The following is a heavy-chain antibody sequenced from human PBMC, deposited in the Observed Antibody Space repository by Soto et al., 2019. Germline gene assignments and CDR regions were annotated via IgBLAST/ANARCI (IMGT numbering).Heavy chain of an antibody. CDR1: GFSLSTSGVG. V-gene: IGHV2-5*02. CDR2: IYWDDDK. Sequence: QITLKESGPTLVKPTQTLTLTCTFSGFSLSTSGVGVGWIRQPPGEALEWLALIYWDDDKRYSPSLKSRLTITKDTSKNQVVLTMTDMDPVDTATYFCAHRRNVELGPLRLFDHWGQGTQVTVSS. D-gene: IGHD2-15*01. J-gene: IGHJ4*02. CDR3: AHRRNVELGPLRLFDH.